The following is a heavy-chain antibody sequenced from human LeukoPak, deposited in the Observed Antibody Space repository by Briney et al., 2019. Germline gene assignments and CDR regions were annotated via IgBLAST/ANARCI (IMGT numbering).Heavy chain of an antibody. CDR1: GFSLSSYS. V-gene: IGHV3-30*02. D-gene: IGHD6-19*01. CDR3: AKDQASRSIAVAGPDY. Sequence: GGSLRLSCAPPGFSLSSYSMHWVRQAPGKGLEWVAFIWYVGSNKYYADSVKGRFTISRDNSKNSLYLQMHSLRAEDTAVYYCAKDQASRSIAVAGPDYWGQGTLVTVSS. J-gene: IGHJ4*02. CDR2: IWYVGSNK.